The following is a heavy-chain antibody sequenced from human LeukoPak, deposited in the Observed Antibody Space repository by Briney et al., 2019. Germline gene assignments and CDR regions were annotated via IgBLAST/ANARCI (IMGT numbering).Heavy chain of an antibody. CDR2: ISHDGSNK. Sequence: PGGSLRLSCAASGFTFSSYAMHWVRQAPGKGVEWVAVISHDGSNKYYADSVKGGFTISRDNSKNTLYLQMNSLRAEDTAVYYCARSRGELWDYYYYGMDVWGQGTTVTVSS. V-gene: IGHV3-30-3*01. CDR3: ARSRGELWDYYYYGMDV. J-gene: IGHJ6*02. D-gene: IGHD1-26*01. CDR1: GFTFSSYA.